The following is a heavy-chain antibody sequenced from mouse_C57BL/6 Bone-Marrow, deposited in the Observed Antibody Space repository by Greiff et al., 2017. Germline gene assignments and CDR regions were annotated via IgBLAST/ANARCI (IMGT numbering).Heavy chain of an antibody. CDR2: IYPRSGNT. CDR3: ARDGVVRKVTYWYFDV. J-gene: IGHJ1*03. Sequence: QVQLQQSGAELARPGASVKLSCKASGYTFTSYGISWVKQRTGQGLEWIGEIYPRSGNTYYNEKFKGKATLTADKSSSTAYMELRSLTSEDSAVYFCARDGVVRKVTYWYFDVWGTGTTVTVSS. V-gene: IGHV1-81*01. CDR1: GYTFTSYG. D-gene: IGHD2-3*01.